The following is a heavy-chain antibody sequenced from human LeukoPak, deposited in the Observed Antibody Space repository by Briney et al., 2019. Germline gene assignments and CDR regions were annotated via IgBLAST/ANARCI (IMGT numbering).Heavy chain of an antibody. CDR3: ARDAQMGGYCSSTSCYTGGNWFDP. J-gene: IGHJ5*02. V-gene: IGHV3-11*01. CDR1: GFTFSGYY. CDR2: ISSSGSTI. D-gene: IGHD2-2*02. Sequence: GGSLRLSCAASGFTFSGYYMSWIRQAPGKGLEWVSYISSSGSTIYYADSVKGRFTISRDNAKNSLYLQMNSLRAEDTAVYYCARDAQMGGYCSSTSCYTGGNWFDPWGQGTLVTVSS.